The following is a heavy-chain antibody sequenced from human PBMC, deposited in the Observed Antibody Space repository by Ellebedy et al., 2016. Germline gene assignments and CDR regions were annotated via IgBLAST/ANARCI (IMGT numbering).Heavy chain of an antibody. V-gene: IGHV3-11*03. CDR3: LSYGDYFPGMDV. Sequence: GGSLRLXCAASGFTFSDYYMSWIRQAPGKGLEWVSYISSSSSYTTYADSVKGRFTISRDNAKNSLYLQMNSLRAEDTAVYYCLSYGDYFPGMDVWGQGTTVTVSS. D-gene: IGHD4-17*01. CDR2: ISSSSSYT. J-gene: IGHJ6*02. CDR1: GFTFSDYY.